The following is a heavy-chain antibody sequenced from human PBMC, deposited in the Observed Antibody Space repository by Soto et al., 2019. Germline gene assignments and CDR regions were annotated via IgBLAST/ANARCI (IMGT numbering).Heavy chain of an antibody. CDR3: ARDKGNSFDY. D-gene: IGHD4-4*01. J-gene: IGHJ4*02. V-gene: IGHV4-30-4*01. CDR1: GGSISSGDYY. CDR2: IYYSGST. Sequence: SETLSLTCTVSGGSISSGDYYWSWLRQPPGKGLEWIGYIYYSGSTYYNPSLKSRVTISVDTSRNQFSLKLSSVTAADTAVYYCARDKGNSFDYWGQGTLVTVSS.